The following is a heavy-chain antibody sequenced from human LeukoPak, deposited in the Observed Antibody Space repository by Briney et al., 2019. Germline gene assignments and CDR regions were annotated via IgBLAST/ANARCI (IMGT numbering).Heavy chain of an antibody. CDR1: GFTVSSNY. D-gene: IGHD6-19*01. J-gene: IGHJ4*02. V-gene: IGHV3-21*01. Sequence: PGGSLRLSCAASGFTVSSNYMSWVRQAPGKGLEWVSSISSSSSYIYYADSVKGRFTISRDNAKNSLYLQMNSLRAEDTAVYYCARDVAGHDYWGQGTLVTVSS. CDR3: ARDVAGHDY. CDR2: ISSSSSYI.